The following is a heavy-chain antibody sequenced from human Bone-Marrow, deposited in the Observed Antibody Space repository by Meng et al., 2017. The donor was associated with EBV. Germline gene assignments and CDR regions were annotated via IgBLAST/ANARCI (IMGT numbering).Heavy chain of an antibody. CDR1: XGSISSSNW. Sequence: QVQLQESGPGLVXPXXXXXLTXAXXXGSISSSNWWSWVRQPPGKGLEWIGEIYHSGSTNYNPSLKSRVTISVDKSKNQFSLKLSSVTAADTAVYYCARVPPYGSGSYSYFDYWGQGTLVTVSS. V-gene: IGHV4-4*02. D-gene: IGHD3-10*01. J-gene: IGHJ4*02. CDR2: IYHSGST. CDR3: ARVPPYGSGSYSYFDY.